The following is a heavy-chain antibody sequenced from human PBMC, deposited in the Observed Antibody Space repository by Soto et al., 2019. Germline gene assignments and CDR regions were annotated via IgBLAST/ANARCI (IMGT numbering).Heavy chain of an antibody. CDR1: GFSFGDYD. V-gene: IGHV3-49*04. CDR3: TRVSGYSYGYSYGMDV. Sequence: GGSLRLSCTASGFSFGDYDMRWVRQAPGKGLEWVSFIRSKAYGETTKYAASVEGRFTISRDDSKSLAYLQMNSLKTEDTAVYYCTRVSGYSYGYSYGMDVWGQGTTVTVSS. CDR2: IRSKAYGETT. D-gene: IGHD5-18*01. J-gene: IGHJ6*02.